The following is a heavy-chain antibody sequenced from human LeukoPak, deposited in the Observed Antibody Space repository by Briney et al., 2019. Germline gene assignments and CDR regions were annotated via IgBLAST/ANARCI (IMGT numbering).Heavy chain of an antibody. CDR3: ARGYSYDTYYDYYGMDV. D-gene: IGHD5-18*01. CDR2: IYYSGST. CDR1: GGSISSYY. J-gene: IGHJ6*02. V-gene: IGHV4-59*01. Sequence: SETLSLTCTVSGGSISSYYWSWIRQPPGKGLEWIGYIYYSGSTNYNPSLKSRVTISVDTSKNQFSLKLSSVTAADTAVYYCARGYSYDTYYDYYGMDVGGQGTTVTVSS.